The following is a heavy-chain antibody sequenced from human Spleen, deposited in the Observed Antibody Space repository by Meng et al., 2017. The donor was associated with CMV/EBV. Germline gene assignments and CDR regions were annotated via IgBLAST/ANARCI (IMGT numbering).Heavy chain of an antibody. V-gene: IGHV1-2*06. D-gene: IGHD1-26*01. J-gene: IGHJ3*02. CDR1: GYIFIDYY. Sequence: ASVKVSCKASGYIFIDYYMHWVRQAPGQGLEWMGRINPNTGGTSYAQNFQGRVTMTRDTSISTAYMELSRLRSDDTAVYYCARAAQYSGSYNDAFDIWGQGTMVTVSS. CDR3: ARAAQYSGSYNDAFDI. CDR2: INPNTGGT.